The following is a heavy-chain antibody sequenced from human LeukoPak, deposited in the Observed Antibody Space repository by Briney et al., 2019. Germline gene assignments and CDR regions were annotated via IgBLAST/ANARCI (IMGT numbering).Heavy chain of an antibody. D-gene: IGHD5-12*01. V-gene: IGHV3-43*01. CDR2: ISWDGGIT. CDR1: GFTFHHYS. Sequence: PGGSLRLSCAASGFTFHHYSMHWVRQPPGKGLEWVPLISWDGGITYYADSVRGRFTISRDNSKNSLSLEMNSLRTEDTALYYCAKDSNTGGYSFGXXXQGTLVTVTS. J-gene: IGHJ4*02. CDR3: AKDSNTGGYSFGX.